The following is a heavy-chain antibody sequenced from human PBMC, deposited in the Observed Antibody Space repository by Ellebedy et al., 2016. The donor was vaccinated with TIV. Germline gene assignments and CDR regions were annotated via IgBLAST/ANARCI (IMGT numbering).Heavy chain of an antibody. CDR2: ISAYNGNT. CDR3: AREKALYSGYDGIDY. CDR1: GYTFTSYG. Sequence: ASVKVSXXASGYTFTSYGISWVRQAPGQGLEWMGWISAYNGNTNYAQKLQGRVTMTTDTSTSTAYMELRSLRSDDTAVYYCAREKALYSGYDGIDYWGQGTLVTVSS. D-gene: IGHD5-12*01. V-gene: IGHV1-18*01. J-gene: IGHJ4*02.